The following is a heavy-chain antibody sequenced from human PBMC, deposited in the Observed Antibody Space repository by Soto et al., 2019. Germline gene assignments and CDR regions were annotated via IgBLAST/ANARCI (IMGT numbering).Heavy chain of an antibody. CDR3: ARAGAATLSDF. V-gene: IGHV4-59*01. CDR1: GGSISNYY. Sequence: QVQLQESGPGLVKPSETLSLTCTVSGGSISNYYCSWIRQPPGKGLEWIGYIYYSGSANYNPPLESRVTISVDTSKNQFSLKLSSVTAADTAVYYCARAGAATLSDFWGQGTLVTVSS. D-gene: IGHD2-15*01. J-gene: IGHJ4*02. CDR2: IYYSGSA.